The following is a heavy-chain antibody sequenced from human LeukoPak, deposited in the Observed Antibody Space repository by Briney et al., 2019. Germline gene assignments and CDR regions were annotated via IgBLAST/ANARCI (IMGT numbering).Heavy chain of an antibody. CDR2: ISRSSTAT. J-gene: IGHJ4*02. V-gene: IGHV3-23*01. CDR3: AKESPYTSPRNYYFDY. D-gene: IGHD1-14*01. CDR1: GFTFSSFA. Sequence: GGSLRLSCVASGFTFSSFAMSWVRQAPGKGLEWVSAISRSSTATYYGDSVKGRSSISRDDSKNTVYLQINSLRADDTAIYYCAKESPYTSPRNYYFDYWGQGTLVTASS.